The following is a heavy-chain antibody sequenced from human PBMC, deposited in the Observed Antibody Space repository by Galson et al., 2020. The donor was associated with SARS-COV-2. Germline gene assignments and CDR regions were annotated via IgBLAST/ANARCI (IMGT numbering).Heavy chain of an antibody. CDR1: GYTFTSYG. Sequence: ASVKVSCKASGYTFTSYGISWVRQAPGQGLEWMGWISADNGNTNYAQKFRGRVTMTTDTSTSTAYMELRSLRSDDTAVYFCARGGLYFYYLGVWGKGTTVTISS. V-gene: IGHV1-18*01. D-gene: IGHD3-16*01. CDR2: ISADNGNT. J-gene: IGHJ6*03. CDR3: ARGGLYFYYLGV.